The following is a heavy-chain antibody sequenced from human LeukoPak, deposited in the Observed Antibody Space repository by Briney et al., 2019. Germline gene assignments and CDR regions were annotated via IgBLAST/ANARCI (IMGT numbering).Heavy chain of an antibody. V-gene: IGHV3-23*01. CDR2: ISGSGGST. Sequence: GGSLRLSCAASGFTFSSYGMSWVRQAPGKGLEWVSAISGSGGSTYYADSVKGRFTISRDNSKNTLYLQMGSLRAEDMAVYYCARNYYGSGSYEDYYYMDVWGKGTTVTISS. CDR1: GFTFSSYG. J-gene: IGHJ6*03. CDR3: ARNYYGSGSYEDYYYMDV. D-gene: IGHD3-10*01.